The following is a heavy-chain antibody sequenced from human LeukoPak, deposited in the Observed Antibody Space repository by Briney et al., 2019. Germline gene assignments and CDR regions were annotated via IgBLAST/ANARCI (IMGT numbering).Heavy chain of an antibody. V-gene: IGHV3-21*01. CDR3: ARDNNYHYYYYYMDV. CDR1: GFTFSSYS. D-gene: IGHD4-11*01. J-gene: IGHJ6*03. Sequence: PGGSLRLSCAASGFTFSSYSMNWVRQAPGKGLEWVSSISSSSSYIYYADSVKGRFTISRDNAKNSLYLQMNSLRAEDTAVYYCARDNNYHYYYYYMDVWGKGTTVTVSS. CDR2: ISSSSSYI.